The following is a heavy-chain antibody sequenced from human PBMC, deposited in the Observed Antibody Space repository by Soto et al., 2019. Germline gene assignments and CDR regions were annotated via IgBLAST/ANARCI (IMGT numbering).Heavy chain of an antibody. CDR3: ARGRRDDYFDY. CDR2: IKQDGSEK. Sequence: EVQLVESGGGLVQPGGSLRLSCAASGFTFSGYYMTWVRQSPGRGLEWVGNIKQDGSEKYYVDSLKGRFTISRDNAKKSLYLQMHRLRVEDTAVYYCARGRRDDYFDYWGQGTLVTVYS. J-gene: IGHJ4*02. V-gene: IGHV3-7*01. CDR1: GFTFSGYY.